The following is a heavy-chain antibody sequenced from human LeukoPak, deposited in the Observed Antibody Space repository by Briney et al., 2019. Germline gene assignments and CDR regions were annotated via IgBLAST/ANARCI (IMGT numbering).Heavy chain of an antibody. D-gene: IGHD2-15*01. Sequence: PSETLSLTCTVSGGSISSYYWSWIRQPPGKGLEWIGYIYYSGSTNYNPSLKSRVTISVDTSKNQFSLKLRSVTAADTAVYYCARARTYCSGGSCYLNYYYYMDVWGKGTTVTVSS. CDR1: GGSISSYY. J-gene: IGHJ6*03. V-gene: IGHV4-59*01. CDR3: ARARTYCSGGSCYLNYYYYMDV. CDR2: IYYSGST.